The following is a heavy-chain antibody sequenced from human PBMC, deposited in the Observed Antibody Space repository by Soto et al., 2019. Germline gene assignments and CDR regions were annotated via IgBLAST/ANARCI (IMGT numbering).Heavy chain of an antibody. CDR1: GYTFTSYA. Sequence: GASVKVSCKASGYTFTSYAMHWVRQAPGQRLEWMGWINAGNGNTKYSQKFQGRVTITRDTSASTAYMELSSLRSEDTAVYYCATKYGDYDQDAYYYYGMDAWGQGTTVTVSS. CDR2: INAGNGNT. CDR3: ATKYGDYDQDAYYYYGMDA. V-gene: IGHV1-3*01. J-gene: IGHJ6*02. D-gene: IGHD4-17*01.